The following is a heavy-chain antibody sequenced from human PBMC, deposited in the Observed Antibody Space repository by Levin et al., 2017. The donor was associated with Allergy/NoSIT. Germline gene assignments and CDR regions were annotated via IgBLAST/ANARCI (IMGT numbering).Heavy chain of an antibody. D-gene: IGHD2-2*01. Sequence: GGSLRLSCAASTFSFSTYWMTWVRQAPGKGLQWVASINQDGSEKFYVDSVKGRFTISRDNAKNSLYVQMNSLRAEDTAVYYCARALYCSSTNCYPADYWGQGTLVTVSS. J-gene: IGHJ4*02. V-gene: IGHV3-7*04. CDR3: ARALYCSSTNCYPADY. CDR1: TFSFSTYW. CDR2: INQDGSEK.